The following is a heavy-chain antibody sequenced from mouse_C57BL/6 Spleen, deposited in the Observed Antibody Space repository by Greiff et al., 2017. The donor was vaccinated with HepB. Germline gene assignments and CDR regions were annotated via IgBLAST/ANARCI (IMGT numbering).Heavy chain of an antibody. D-gene: IGHD2-4*01. J-gene: IGHJ1*03. CDR3: ARWYDYDGRHFDV. V-gene: IGHV1-69*01. CDR1: GYTFTSYR. Sequence: VQLQQSGAELVMPGASVKLSCKASGYTFTSYRMHWVKQRPGQGLEWIGEIDPSDSYTNYNQKFKGKSTLTVDKSSSTAYMQLSSLTSEDSAVYYCARWYDYDGRHFDVWGTGTTVTVSS. CDR2: IDPSDSYT.